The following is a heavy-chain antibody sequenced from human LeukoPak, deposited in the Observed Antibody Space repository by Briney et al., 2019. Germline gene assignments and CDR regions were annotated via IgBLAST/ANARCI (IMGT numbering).Heavy chain of an antibody. Sequence: PSETLSLTCTVSGGSISSYYWSWIRQPAGKGLEWIGRIYTSGSTNYNPSLKSRVTMSVDTSKNQFSLKLSSVTAADTAVYYCARDLILTTYYYDSSGSNWFDPWDQGTLVTVSS. V-gene: IGHV4-4*07. J-gene: IGHJ5*02. CDR2: IYTSGST. CDR3: ARDLILTTYYYDSSGSNWFDP. CDR1: GGSISSYY. D-gene: IGHD3-22*01.